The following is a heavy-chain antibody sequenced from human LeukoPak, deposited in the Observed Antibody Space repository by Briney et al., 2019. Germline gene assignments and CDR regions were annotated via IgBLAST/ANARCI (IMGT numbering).Heavy chain of an antibody. J-gene: IGHJ4*02. CDR3: AKDSIVVVPAPSVFDY. CDR2: INWNGGST. V-gene: IGHV3-20*04. D-gene: IGHD2-2*01. CDR1: GFTFDDYG. Sequence: GGSLRLSCAASGFTFDDYGMSWVRQAPGKGLEWVSGINWNGGSTGYADSVKGRFTISRDNSKNALYLQMNSLRAEDTAVYYCAKDSIVVVPAPSVFDYWGQGTLVTVSS.